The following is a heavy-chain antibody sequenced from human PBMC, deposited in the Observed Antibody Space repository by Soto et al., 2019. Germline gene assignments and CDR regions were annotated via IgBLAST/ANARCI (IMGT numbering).Heavy chain of an antibody. Sequence: GGSLRLSCAASGFTFTDAWMTWVRQAPGKGLEWVGRIISKTDGGTTDYAAPVKGRFTISRDDSQNMLYLQMNSLKTDDTGVYYCTTDYYFGSGSGDYWGQGALVTVSS. CDR3: TTDYYFGSGSGDY. CDR1: GFTFTDAW. CDR2: IISKTDGGTT. D-gene: IGHD3-10*01. J-gene: IGHJ4*02. V-gene: IGHV3-15*01.